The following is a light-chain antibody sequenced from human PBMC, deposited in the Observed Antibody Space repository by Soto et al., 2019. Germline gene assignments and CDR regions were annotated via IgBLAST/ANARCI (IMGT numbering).Light chain of an antibody. Sequence: QLVLTQPASVSGSPGQSITISCTGTSSDVGGYDYVSWYQQHPTKAPKLMIYDVTNRPSGVSYRFSGSKSGNTASLTISGLQAEDEADYYCSSYTGSSTYVFGNGTKLTVL. CDR2: DVT. V-gene: IGLV2-14*03. CDR1: SSDVGGYDY. CDR3: SSYTGSSTYV. J-gene: IGLJ1*01.